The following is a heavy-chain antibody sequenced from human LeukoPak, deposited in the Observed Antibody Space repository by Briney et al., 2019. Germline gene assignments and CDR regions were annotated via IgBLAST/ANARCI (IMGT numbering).Heavy chain of an antibody. Sequence: GGSLRLSCAASGFTLSSYEMNWVRQAPGKGLEWVSYISSSGSTIYYADSVKGRFTISRDNAKNSLYLQMNSQRAEDKAVYYCARPVYSSATDYWGQGTLVTVSS. CDR3: ARPVYSSATDY. V-gene: IGHV3-48*03. CDR2: ISSSGSTI. J-gene: IGHJ4*02. CDR1: GFTLSSYE. D-gene: IGHD6-25*01.